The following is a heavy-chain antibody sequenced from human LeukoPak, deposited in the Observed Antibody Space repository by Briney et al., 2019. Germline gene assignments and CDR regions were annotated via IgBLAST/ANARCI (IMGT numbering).Heavy chain of an antibody. V-gene: IGHV3-7*01. CDR1: GFTFSSYW. CDR2: IKQDGSEK. CDR3: ARDLTISVGPSWFDP. D-gene: IGHD3-3*01. J-gene: IGHJ5*02. Sequence: GGSLRLSSAASGFTFSSYWMSWVRQAPGKGLEWVANIKQDGSEKYYVDSVKGRFTISRDNAKNSLYLQMNSLRAEDTAVYYCARDLTISVGPSWFDPWGQGTLVTVSS.